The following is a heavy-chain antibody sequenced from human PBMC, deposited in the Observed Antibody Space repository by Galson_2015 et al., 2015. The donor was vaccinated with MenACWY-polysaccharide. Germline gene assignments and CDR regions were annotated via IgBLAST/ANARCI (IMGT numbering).Heavy chain of an antibody. Sequence: SLRLSCAASGFIFYNYAMSWVRQAPGKGLEWVSTIDYKEGVRTHYADSVKGRFTISRDNSKNTVYLQIDSLRADDTVVYYCATWITAHFDFWGQGTPVNVSS. J-gene: IGHJ4*02. D-gene: IGHD2-2*03. CDR1: GFIFYNYA. CDR2: IDYKEGVRT. V-gene: IGHV3-23*01. CDR3: ATWITAHFDF.